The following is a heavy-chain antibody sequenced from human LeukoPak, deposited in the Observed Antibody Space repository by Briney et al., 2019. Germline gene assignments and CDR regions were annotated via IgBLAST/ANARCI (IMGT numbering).Heavy chain of an antibody. Sequence: PGGSLRLSCVASGFTFSNYAMSWVRQAPGKGPEWVSGISNSGGGIIYYADSVKGRFTISRDYSKNTLYLQMYSLRAEDTAVYYCARDDYYGSGSYPSPQAFDIWGQGTMVTVSS. D-gene: IGHD3-10*01. CDR1: GFTFSNYA. V-gene: IGHV3-23*01. J-gene: IGHJ3*02. CDR2: ISNSGGGII. CDR3: ARDDYYGSGSYPSPQAFDI.